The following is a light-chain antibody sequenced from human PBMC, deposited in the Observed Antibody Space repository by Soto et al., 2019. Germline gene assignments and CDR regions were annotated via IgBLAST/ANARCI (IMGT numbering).Light chain of an antibody. Sequence: EIVMTQSPATLSVSPGERATLSCSASESVSSNLAWYQQTPGQAPRLLIYGASTRATGIPARFSGSGSGTEFTLTISIPQSEDFAVYYCQEYNNWPSVHSFGQGTKLEI. V-gene: IGKV3-15*01. CDR3: QEYNNWPSVHS. CDR2: GAS. CDR1: ESVSSN. J-gene: IGKJ2*03.